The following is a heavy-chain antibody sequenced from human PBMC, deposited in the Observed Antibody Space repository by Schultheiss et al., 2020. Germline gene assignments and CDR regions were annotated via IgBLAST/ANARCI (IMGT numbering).Heavy chain of an antibody. CDR3: ARAGYCNSASCLGGMDV. V-gene: IGHV3-30*03. CDR2: ISYDGSNK. Sequence: GGSLRLSCAASGFTFSSYGIHWVRQAPGKGLEWVAVISYDGSNKYYADSVKGRFIISRDNSKNMVHLQMNSLRAEDTAVYYCARAGYCNSASCLGGMDVWGQGTTVTVSS. CDR1: GFTFSSYG. J-gene: IGHJ6*02. D-gene: IGHD2-2*01.